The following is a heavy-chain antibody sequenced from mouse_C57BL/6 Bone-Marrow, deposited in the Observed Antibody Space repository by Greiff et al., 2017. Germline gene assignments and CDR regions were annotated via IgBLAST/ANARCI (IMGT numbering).Heavy chain of an antibody. CDR2: ISSGSSTI. J-gene: IGHJ4*01. CDR3: ARRSHYGSMDY. CDR1: GFTFSDYG. V-gene: IGHV5-17*01. D-gene: IGHD1-1*01. Sequence: EVKLMESGGGLVKPGGSLKLSCAASGFTFSDYGMHWVRQAPEKGLEWVAYISSGSSTIYYADTVKGRFTISRDNAKITLFLQMTSLRSEDTAMYYCARRSHYGSMDYWGQGTSVTVSS.